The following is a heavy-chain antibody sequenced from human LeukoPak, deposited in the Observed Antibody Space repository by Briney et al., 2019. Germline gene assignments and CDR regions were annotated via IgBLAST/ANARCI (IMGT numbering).Heavy chain of an antibody. CDR2: IDPYSGGT. V-gene: IGHV1-2*02. D-gene: IGHD3-10*01. J-gene: IGHJ5*02. Sequence: ASVKVSCKASGYNFNESYMHWVRQAPGKGLEWMGWIDPYSGGTNSAQQFQGRVTMTRDTSISTAYMELSSLTSDDTGDYYCARGNYYGSGPLFGAWGQGTLVTVSS. CDR3: ARGNYYGSGPLFGA. CDR1: GYNFNESY.